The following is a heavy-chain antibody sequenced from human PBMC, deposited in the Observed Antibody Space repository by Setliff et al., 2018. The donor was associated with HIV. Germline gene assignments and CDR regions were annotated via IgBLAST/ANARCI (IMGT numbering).Heavy chain of an antibody. CDR3: ARRHGSGNYDWFGP. CDR1: GYTFTNYW. J-gene: IGHJ5*02. V-gene: IGHV5-51*01. D-gene: IGHD3-10*01. Sequence: ESLKISCQASGYTFTNYWIGWVRQMPGEGLEWMGIIYPGDSDITYSPSFEGQVTISADKSISTAYLQWSSLKASDTAIYYCARRHGSGNYDWFGPWGQGTLVTVSS. CDR2: IYPGDSDI.